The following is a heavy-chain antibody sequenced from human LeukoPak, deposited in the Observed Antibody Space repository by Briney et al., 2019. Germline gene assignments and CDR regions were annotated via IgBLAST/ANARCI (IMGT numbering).Heavy chain of an antibody. D-gene: IGHD2-2*01. CDR2: IYYSGST. CDR3: ARGESSVNYYSMDV. Sequence: SETLSLTCIVSGGSISNYYWGWIRQPPGKGLEWIGYIYYSGSTNYNPSLKSRVTMSVDTSKNQFSLKLYSLTAADTAIYYCARGESSVNYYSMDVWGKGTTVTVSS. J-gene: IGHJ6*03. CDR1: GGSISNYY. V-gene: IGHV4-59*12.